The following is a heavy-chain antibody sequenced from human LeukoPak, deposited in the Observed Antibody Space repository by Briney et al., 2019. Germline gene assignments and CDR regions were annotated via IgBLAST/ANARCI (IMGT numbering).Heavy chain of an antibody. J-gene: IGHJ4*02. CDR3: ARDWFHAIDY. Sequence: GSLRLSCAASGFTFSNFGIHWVRQAPGKGLEWVSFIVFDGSKKFYADSVKGRFIISRDNSKNTVYLQMNSLRAEDTAVYYCARDWFHAIDYWGQGTLVTVSS. V-gene: IGHV3-30*02. CDR2: IVFDGSKK. D-gene: IGHD2/OR15-2a*01. CDR1: GFTFSNFG.